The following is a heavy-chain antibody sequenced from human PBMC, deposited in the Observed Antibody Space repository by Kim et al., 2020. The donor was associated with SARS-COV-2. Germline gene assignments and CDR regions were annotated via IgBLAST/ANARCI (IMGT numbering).Heavy chain of an antibody. Sequence: SGKGRLTNSRDNAKNSLLLQMDSLGAEDTAVYYCARRGGGYSYDYFDYWGQGALVTVSS. CDR3: ARRGGGYSYDYFDY. D-gene: IGHD5-18*01. J-gene: IGHJ4*02. V-gene: IGHV3-11*01.